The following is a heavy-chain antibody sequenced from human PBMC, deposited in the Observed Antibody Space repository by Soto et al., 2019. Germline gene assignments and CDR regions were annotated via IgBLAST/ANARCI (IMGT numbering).Heavy chain of an antibody. Sequence: GGSLRLSCAASGFTFSSYAMSWVRQAPGKGLEWVSAISGSGGSTYYADSVKGRFTISRDNSKNTLYLQMNSLRAEDTAVYYCAKDRVAYCSGGSCYSLDYWGQGTLVTVSS. CDR1: GFTFSSYA. D-gene: IGHD2-15*01. CDR2: ISGSGGST. V-gene: IGHV3-23*01. J-gene: IGHJ4*02. CDR3: AKDRVAYCSGGSCYSLDY.